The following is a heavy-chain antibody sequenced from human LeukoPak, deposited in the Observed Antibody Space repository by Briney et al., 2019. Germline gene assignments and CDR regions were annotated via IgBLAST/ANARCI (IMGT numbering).Heavy chain of an antibody. CDR2: IYSGGST. Sequence: GGSLRLSCAASGFTVSSTYMSWVRQAPGKGLEWVSVIYSGGSTYYADSVKGRFTVSRDNSKNTLYLQMNSLRAEDTAVYYCARDSNYDYWGQGTLVTVSS. CDR1: GFTVSSTY. J-gene: IGHJ4*02. CDR3: ARDSNYDY. D-gene: IGHD6-13*01. V-gene: IGHV3-66*02.